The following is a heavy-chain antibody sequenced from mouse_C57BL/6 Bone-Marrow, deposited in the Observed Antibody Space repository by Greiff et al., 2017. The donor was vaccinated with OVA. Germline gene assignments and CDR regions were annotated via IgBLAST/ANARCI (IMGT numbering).Heavy chain of an antibody. CDR1: GFNIKDDY. D-gene: IGHD1-1*01. CDR2: IDPENGDT. CDR3: TTPRSSYVRYYAMDY. V-gene: IGHV14-4*01. Sequence: EVQVVESGAELVRPGASVKLSCTASGFNIKDDYMHWVKQRPEQGLEWIGWIDPENGDTEYASKFQGKATITADTSSNTAYLQLSSLTSEDTAVYYCTTPRSSYVRYYAMDYWGQGTSVTVSS. J-gene: IGHJ4*01.